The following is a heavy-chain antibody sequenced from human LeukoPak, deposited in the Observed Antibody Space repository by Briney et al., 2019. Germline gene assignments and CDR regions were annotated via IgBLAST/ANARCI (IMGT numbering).Heavy chain of an antibody. Sequence: SETLSLACTVSGGSISSYYWSWIRQPPGKGLEWIGYIYYSGSTNYNPSLKSRVTISVDTSKNQFSLKLSSVTAAVTAVYYCARRRSSFDYWGQGTLVTVSS. J-gene: IGHJ4*02. V-gene: IGHV4-59*01. CDR3: ARRRSSFDY. D-gene: IGHD6-19*01. CDR1: GGSISSYY. CDR2: IYYSGST.